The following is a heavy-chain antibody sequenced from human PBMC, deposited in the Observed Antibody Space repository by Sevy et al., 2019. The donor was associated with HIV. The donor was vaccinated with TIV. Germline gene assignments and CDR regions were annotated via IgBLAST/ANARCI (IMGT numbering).Heavy chain of an antibody. CDR2: IWYDGSNK. CDR1: GFTFSSYG. Sequence: GGSLRLSCAASGFTFSSYGMHWVRQAPGKGLEWVAVIWYDGSNKYYADSVKGRFTISRDNSKNTLYQQMNSLRAEDTAVYYCAREGWLLHSFDIWGQGTMVTVSS. CDR3: AREGWLLHSFDI. J-gene: IGHJ3*02. V-gene: IGHV3-33*01. D-gene: IGHD5-18*01.